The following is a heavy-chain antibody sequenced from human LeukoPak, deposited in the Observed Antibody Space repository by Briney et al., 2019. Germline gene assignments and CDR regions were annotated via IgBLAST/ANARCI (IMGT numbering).Heavy chain of an antibody. V-gene: IGHV3-23*01. CDR3: AREEYSSSLYF. J-gene: IGHJ4*02. CDR2: ISCSSGST. CDR1: GLTFSSYA. Sequence: GGSLRLSCPVSGLTFSSYAMCWVRHAPEKGLEWVSAISCSSGSTYYADSVKGRFTIARNNSKNTLYLQMNSLRTEDTAVYYCAREEYSSSLYFWGQGTRVTVSS. D-gene: IGHD6-6*01.